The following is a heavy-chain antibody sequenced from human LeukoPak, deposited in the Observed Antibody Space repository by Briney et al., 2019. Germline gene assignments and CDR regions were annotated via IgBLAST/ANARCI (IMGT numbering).Heavy chain of an antibody. J-gene: IGHJ4*02. V-gene: IGHV1-69*13. CDR2: IIPIFGTA. D-gene: IGHD6-6*01. Sequence: ASVKVSCKASGGTFSSYAISWVRPAPGQGLEWMGGIIPIFGTANYAQKFQGRVTITADESTSTAYMELSSLRSEDTAVYYCARADSSSQLLPDYWGQGTLVTVSS. CDR3: ARADSSSQLLPDY. CDR1: GGTFSSYA.